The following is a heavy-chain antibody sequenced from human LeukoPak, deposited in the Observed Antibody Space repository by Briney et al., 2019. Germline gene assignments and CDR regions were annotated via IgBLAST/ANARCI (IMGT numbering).Heavy chain of an antibody. V-gene: IGHV1-2*04. J-gene: IGHJ4*02. Sequence: ASVKVSCKASGYTFTDFYMLWVRQAPGQGLEWMGWINPNTGGTNYAQKFQGWVTMTRDTSINTAYMELSRLRFDDTAVYYCARGNGAFDYWGQGTLVTVSS. CDR1: GYTFTDFY. CDR3: ARGNGAFDY. CDR2: INPNTGGT. D-gene: IGHD4-17*01.